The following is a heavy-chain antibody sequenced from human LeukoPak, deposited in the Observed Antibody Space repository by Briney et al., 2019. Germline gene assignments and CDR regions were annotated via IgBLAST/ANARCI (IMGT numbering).Heavy chain of an antibody. V-gene: IGHV1-2*02. CDR3: ARDRREVSYYGSGSFKFGENYFDY. D-gene: IGHD3-10*01. J-gene: IGHJ4*02. CDR1: GYTFTGHY. Sequence: ASVKVSCKASGYTFTGHYMHWVRQAPGQGLEWMGWINPNRGGTNYVQKFQGRVTMTRDTSIGTAYMELSRLRSDDTAVYYCARDRREVSYYGSGSFKFGENYFDYWGQGTLVTVSS. CDR2: INPNRGGT.